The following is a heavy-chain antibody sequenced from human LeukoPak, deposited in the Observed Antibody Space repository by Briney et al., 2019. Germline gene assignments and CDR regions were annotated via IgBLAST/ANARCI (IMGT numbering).Heavy chain of an antibody. V-gene: IGHV1-2*02. CDR3: ARGGDFWSGYGPSYYFDY. Sequence: EASVKVSCKASGYTFTGYYMHWVRQAPGQGLEWMGWINPNSGGTNYAQKFQGRVTMTRDTSISTAYMELSRLRSDDTAVYYCARGGDFWSGYGPSYYFDYWGQGTLVTVSS. J-gene: IGHJ4*02. CDR1: GYTFTGYY. D-gene: IGHD3-3*01. CDR2: INPNSGGT.